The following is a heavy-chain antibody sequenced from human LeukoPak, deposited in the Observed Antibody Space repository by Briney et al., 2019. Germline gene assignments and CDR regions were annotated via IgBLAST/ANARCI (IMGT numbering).Heavy chain of an antibody. D-gene: IGHD2-2*01. CDR2: IIGVGGST. CDR1: GFTFSSYA. CDR3: AKDRVPAAVLDAMDV. V-gene: IGHV3-23*01. J-gene: IGHJ6*02. Sequence: GGSMRLSSAASGFTFSSYAMNWDRQAPGKGLEWVSAIIGVGGSTYYAASVKGRFSISRDNSKNTLYLQMNSLRAEDTAVYYCAKDRVPAAVLDAMDVWGQGTTVTVSS.